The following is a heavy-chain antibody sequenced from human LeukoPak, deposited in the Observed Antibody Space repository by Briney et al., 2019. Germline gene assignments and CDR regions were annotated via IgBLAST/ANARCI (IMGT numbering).Heavy chain of an antibody. D-gene: IGHD3-9*01. J-gene: IGHJ4*02. CDR3: ARDYDILTGSLDY. CDR1: GFTFSSYN. Sequence: PGGSLRLSCAASGFTFSSYNMNWVRQAPGKGLEWVSSISSSTPYIYCADSVKGRFTISRDNAKNSLYLQMNSLRAEDTAVYYCARDYDILTGSLDYWGQGTLVTVSS. CDR2: ISSSTPYI. V-gene: IGHV3-21*01.